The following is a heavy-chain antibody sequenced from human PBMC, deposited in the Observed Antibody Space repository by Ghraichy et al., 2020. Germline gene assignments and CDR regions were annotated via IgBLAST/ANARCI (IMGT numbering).Heavy chain of an antibody. CDR3: ARVYSSSSGKYAFDI. J-gene: IGHJ3*02. D-gene: IGHD6-6*01. Sequence: SETLSLTCTVSGGSISGYYWSWIRQPPGKGLEWIGYIYYSGSTNCNPSLKSRVTISVDTSKNQFSLKLNSVTAADTAVYYCARVYSSSSGKYAFDIWGQGTMVTVSS. CDR1: GGSISGYY. CDR2: IYYSGST. V-gene: IGHV4-59*01.